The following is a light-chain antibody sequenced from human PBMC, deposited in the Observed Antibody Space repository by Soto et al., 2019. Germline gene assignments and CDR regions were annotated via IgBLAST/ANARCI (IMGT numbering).Light chain of an antibody. CDR2: LNSDGSH. V-gene: IGLV4-69*01. CDR1: SGLSDYG. J-gene: IGLJ3*02. Sequence: QAVVTQSPSVSASLGASVKLTCTLSSGLSDYGVTWHQQRPGMGPRYLMKLNSDGSHNKGDGIPDRFSGSSSGAARFLTISSFQSEDEADYYCQTWGAGPVLFGGGTKLTVL. CDR3: QTWGAGPVL.